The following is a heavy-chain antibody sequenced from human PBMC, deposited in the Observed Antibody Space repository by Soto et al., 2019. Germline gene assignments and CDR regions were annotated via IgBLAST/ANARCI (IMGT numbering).Heavy chain of an antibody. J-gene: IGHJ5*02. CDR2: IVPIFGTA. CDR1: GGTFTSYT. D-gene: IGHD2-15*01. Sequence: QVQLVQSGAKVKKPGSSVKVSCKASGGTFTSYTINWVRQAPGQGLEWMGGIVPIFGTANYAQKFQGRLTITADESTSTAYMELSSLRSEDTAVYHCARGLGLCSGDSCVLNWFDPWGQGTLVTVSS. V-gene: IGHV1-69*12. CDR3: ARGLGLCSGDSCVLNWFDP.